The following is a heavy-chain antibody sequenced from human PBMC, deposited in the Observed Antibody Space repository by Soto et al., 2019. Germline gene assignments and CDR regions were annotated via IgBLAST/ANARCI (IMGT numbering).Heavy chain of an antibody. D-gene: IGHD6-19*01. Sequence: SEPLSLTCTFSGGSIRSGSYYLSWIRQPPGKGLEWIGYMYNSGSTNYNPSLKSRVIISVDTSKNQFSLKLSSVTAADTAVYYCARVSSGWYYFDYWGQGTLVTVSS. CDR1: GGSIRSGSYY. V-gene: IGHV4-61*01. CDR2: MYNSGST. CDR3: ARVSSGWYYFDY. J-gene: IGHJ4*02.